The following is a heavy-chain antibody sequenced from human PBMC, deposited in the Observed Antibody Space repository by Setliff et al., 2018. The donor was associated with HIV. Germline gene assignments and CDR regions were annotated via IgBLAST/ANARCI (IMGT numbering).Heavy chain of an antibody. J-gene: IGHJ4*02. V-gene: IGHV1-2*06. CDR2: INPNSGGT. Sequence: ASVKVSCKASGHTFTGYYIHWVRQAPGQGLEWMGRINPNSGGTNYAQKFQGRVTITRDISSGTAYMGLSSLRSEDTAVYYCARKGYFDFWGQGTLVTVSS. CDR1: GHTFTGYY. CDR3: ARKGYFDF.